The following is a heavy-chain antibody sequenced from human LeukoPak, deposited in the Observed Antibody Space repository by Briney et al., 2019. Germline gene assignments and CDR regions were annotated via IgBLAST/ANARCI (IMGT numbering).Heavy chain of an antibody. Sequence: KTSETLSLTCTVSGGSISSSSYYWGWIRQPPGKGLEWIGSIYYSGSTYYNPSLKSRVTISVDTSKNQFSLKLSSVTAADTAVYYCARSVAGHEDYWGQGTLVTVSS. V-gene: IGHV4-39*01. CDR2: IYYSGST. CDR3: ARSVAGHEDY. D-gene: IGHD6-19*01. J-gene: IGHJ4*02. CDR1: GGSISSSSYY.